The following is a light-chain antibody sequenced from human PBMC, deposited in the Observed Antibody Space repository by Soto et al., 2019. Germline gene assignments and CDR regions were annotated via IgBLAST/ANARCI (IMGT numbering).Light chain of an antibody. V-gene: IGKV1-5*03. Sequence: DIQMTQSPSTLSASVGDRVTITCRASQSISSWLAWYQQKPGKAPKLLIYKASTLEGGVPSRFSGSGSGTEFTLTISSLQPDDFATYSCQQYNSIPLTFGGGTKVEIK. J-gene: IGKJ4*01. CDR2: KAS. CDR3: QQYNSIPLT. CDR1: QSISSW.